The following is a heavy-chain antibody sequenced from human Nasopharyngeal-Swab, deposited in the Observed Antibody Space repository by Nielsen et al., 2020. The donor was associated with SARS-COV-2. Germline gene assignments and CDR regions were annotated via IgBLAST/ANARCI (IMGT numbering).Heavy chain of an antibody. J-gene: IGHJ4*02. V-gene: IGHV1-18*03. D-gene: IGHD1-14*01. Sequence: ASVKVSCKASGYTFTSYAMNWVRQAPGQGLEWMGWISAHNGNTKYAPRLQGRVTMTTDTSTNTAYMELRSLRSDDMAVYYCATSPHIINTSHTFDYWGQGTLVTVSS. CDR1: GYTFTSYA. CDR2: ISAHNGNT. CDR3: ATSPHIINTSHTFDY.